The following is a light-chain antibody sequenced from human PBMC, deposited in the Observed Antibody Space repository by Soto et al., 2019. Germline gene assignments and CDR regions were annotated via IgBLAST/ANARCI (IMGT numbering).Light chain of an antibody. CDR2: SNN. CDR1: SSNVGTNT. V-gene: IGLV1-44*01. CDR3: AAWDDSLNGPV. J-gene: IGLJ2*01. Sequence: QSVLTQPPSGSGTPGQRVTIACSGSSSNVGTNTVNWYQQLPGTAPKLLIYSNNQRPSGVPDRFSGYKSGTSASLAISGLQSEDEADYYCAAWDDSLNGPVFGGGTKLTVL.